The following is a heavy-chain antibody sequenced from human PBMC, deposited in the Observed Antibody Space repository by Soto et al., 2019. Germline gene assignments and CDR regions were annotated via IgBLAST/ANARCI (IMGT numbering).Heavy chain of an antibody. D-gene: IGHD6-13*01. CDR1: GFTFSNSG. CDR2: IWYDGIKK. Sequence: QVQLVESGGGVVQPGRSLRLSCVASGFTFSNSGMHWVRQAPGKGLEWVGGIWYDGIKKYYGESVKGRFTISRDNSKNTLYLQMNSLRAEDTAVYSCAREEISSSLDYWGQGTQVTVSS. CDR3: AREEISSSLDY. J-gene: IGHJ4*02. V-gene: IGHV3-33*01.